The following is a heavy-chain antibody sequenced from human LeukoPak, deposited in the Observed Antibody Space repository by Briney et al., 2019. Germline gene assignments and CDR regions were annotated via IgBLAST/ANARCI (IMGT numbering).Heavy chain of an antibody. D-gene: IGHD3-22*01. V-gene: IGHV3-9*01. J-gene: IGHJ4*02. CDR1: GFTFDDYA. CDR2: ISWNSGSI. CDR3: AKGLYYDSSGYYSNCDY. Sequence: GGSLRLSCAASGFTFDDYAMHWVRQAPGKGLEWDSGISWNSGSIGYADSVKGRFTISRDNAKNSLYLQMNSLRAEDTALYYCAKGLYYDSSGYYSNCDYWGQGTLVTVSS.